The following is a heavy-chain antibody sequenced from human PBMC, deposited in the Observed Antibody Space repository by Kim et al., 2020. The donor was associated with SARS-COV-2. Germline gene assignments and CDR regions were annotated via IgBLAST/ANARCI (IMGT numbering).Heavy chain of an antibody. CDR1: GYTFTSYG. J-gene: IGHJ4*02. D-gene: IGHD3-3*01. CDR2: ISAYNGNT. Sequence: ASVKVSCKASGYTFTSYGINWVRQAPGQGLEWMGWISAYNGNTNYAQKLQGRVTMTTDTSTSTAYMELRSLRSDDTAVYYCARVLRYDFWSGYSGYFDYWGQGTLVTVSS. CDR3: ARVLRYDFWSGYSGYFDY. V-gene: IGHV1-18*01.